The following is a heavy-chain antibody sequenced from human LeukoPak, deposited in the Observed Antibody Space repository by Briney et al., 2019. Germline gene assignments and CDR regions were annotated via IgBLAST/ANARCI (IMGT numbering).Heavy chain of an antibody. D-gene: IGHD3-3*01. CDR3: ATDVARFSHYFDY. V-gene: IGHV3-23*01. CDR1: GFTFSNYA. CDR2: ISYSGDST. Sequence: GGSLRLSCAASGFTFSNYAMNWVRQAPGRGLDWVSGISYSGDSTYYAGSVKGRLTISRDNSKNTVYLQMNSLSAEDTAIYYYATDVARFSHYFDYRGQGSLVTVSS. J-gene: IGHJ4*02.